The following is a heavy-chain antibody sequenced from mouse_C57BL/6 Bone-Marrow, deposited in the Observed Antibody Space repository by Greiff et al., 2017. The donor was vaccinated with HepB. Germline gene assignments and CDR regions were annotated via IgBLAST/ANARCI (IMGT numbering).Heavy chain of an antibody. CDR1: GFSFTSYG. CDR2: IWGEGST. J-gene: IGHJ3*01. Sequence: VQLVESGPGLVAPSQCLSITCTVSGFSFTSYGVSWVRQPPGKGLEWLGVIWGEGSTNYHSALISRLGISKDNSKSQVFLKLNSLQTSDTAAYYCGKSSDDVCWAGFGYWGQGTLVTVSA. V-gene: IGHV2-3*01. CDR3: GKSSDDVCWAGFGY. D-gene: IGHD2-3*01.